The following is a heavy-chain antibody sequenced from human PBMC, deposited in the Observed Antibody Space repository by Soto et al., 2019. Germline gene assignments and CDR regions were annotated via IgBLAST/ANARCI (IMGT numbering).Heavy chain of an antibody. CDR2: INAGNGNT. V-gene: IGHV1-3*01. CDR1: GYTFTSYA. J-gene: IGHJ2*01. D-gene: IGHD1-26*01. CDR3: SRGGSRYSYFDL. Sequence: QVQLVQSGAEVKKPGASVKVSCKASGYTFTSYAMHWVRQAPGQRLEWMGWINAGNGNTKYSQKFQGRVTITRDTSASTAYMELSSLRSEDTDVYDCSRGGSRYSYFDLWGRGTLVTVSS.